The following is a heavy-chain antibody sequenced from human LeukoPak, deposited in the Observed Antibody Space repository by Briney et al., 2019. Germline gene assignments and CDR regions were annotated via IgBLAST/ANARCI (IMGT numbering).Heavy chain of an antibody. D-gene: IGHD3-22*01. CDR1: GFTFSSYS. CDR2: ISSSSSYI. J-gene: IGHJ3*02. Sequence: GGSLRLSCAASGFTFSSYSMNWVRQAPGKGLEWVSSISSSSSYIYYADSVKGRFTISRDNAKNSLYLQMNSLRAEDTAVYYCARTTMIANDAFDIWGQGTMVTVPS. V-gene: IGHV3-21*01. CDR3: ARTTMIANDAFDI.